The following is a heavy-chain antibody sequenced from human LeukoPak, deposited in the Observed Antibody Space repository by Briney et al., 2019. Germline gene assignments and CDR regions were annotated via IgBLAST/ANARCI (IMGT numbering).Heavy chain of an antibody. Sequence: GGSLRLSCAASGFTFSSYAMSWVRQAPGKGLEWVSGISGSGAYTYYADSVKGRFTISRDSSKNTLYLQMNSLRAEDTAVYYCARDLYRIVVVSHYFDYWGQGTLVTVSS. J-gene: IGHJ4*02. CDR3: ARDLYRIVVVSHYFDY. CDR1: GFTFSSYA. V-gene: IGHV3-23*01. D-gene: IGHD3-22*01. CDR2: ISGSGAYT.